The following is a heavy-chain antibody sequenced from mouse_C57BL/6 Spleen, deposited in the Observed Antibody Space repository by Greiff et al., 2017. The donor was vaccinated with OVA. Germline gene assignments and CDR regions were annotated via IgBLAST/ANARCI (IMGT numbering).Heavy chain of an antibody. V-gene: IGHV1-15*01. CDR3: TRYDFDY. J-gene: IGHJ2*01. CDR2: IDPETGGT. Sequence: LVESGAELVRPGASVTLSCKASGYTFTDYEMHWVKQTPVHGLEWIGAIDPETGGTAYNQKFKGKAILTADKSSSTAYMELRSLTSEDSAVYYCTRYDFDYWGQGTTLTVSS. CDR1: GYTFTDYE.